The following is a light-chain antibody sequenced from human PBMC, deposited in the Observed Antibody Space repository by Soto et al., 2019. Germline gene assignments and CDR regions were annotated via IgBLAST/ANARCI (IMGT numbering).Light chain of an antibody. V-gene: IGKV3-15*01. Sequence: EIVMTQSPATLSASPGERATLSCRASQSVNSNLAWYQQKPGQAPRLLIYGESTRATGIPARFSGSGSGTEFTLTISSLQSEDFAVYYCQHYNNWPRRFTFGPGTKVEIK. J-gene: IGKJ3*01. CDR2: GES. CDR1: QSVNSN. CDR3: QHYNNWPRRFT.